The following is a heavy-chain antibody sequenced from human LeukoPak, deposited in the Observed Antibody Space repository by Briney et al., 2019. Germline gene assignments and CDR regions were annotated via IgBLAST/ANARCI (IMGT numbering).Heavy chain of an antibody. J-gene: IGHJ4*02. D-gene: IGHD3-16*02. CDR1: GFTFSSYA. CDR3: ARVGGRYSPLGY. V-gene: IGHV3-23*01. CDR2: ISGSGSST. Sequence: GSLRLSCAASGFTFSSYAMSWVRQAPGKGLEWVSAISGSGSSTYYADSVKGRFTISRDNDKNSLFLQMTSLRAEDTAVYYCARVGGRYSPLGYWGQGTLVTVSS.